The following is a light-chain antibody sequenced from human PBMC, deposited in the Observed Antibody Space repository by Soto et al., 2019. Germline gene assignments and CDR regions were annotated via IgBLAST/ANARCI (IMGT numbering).Light chain of an antibody. CDR1: SSNIGSNY. CDR2: RNN. CDR3: AAWDDSLSAPYV. V-gene: IGLV1-47*01. J-gene: IGLJ1*01. Sequence: QSVLTQPPSASGTPGQRVTISCSGSSSNIGSNYVYWYQQLPGTAPKLLIYRNNQPPSGVPDRFSGSKSGTSASLAISGLRSEDEADYYCAAWDDSLSAPYVFGTGTKLTVL.